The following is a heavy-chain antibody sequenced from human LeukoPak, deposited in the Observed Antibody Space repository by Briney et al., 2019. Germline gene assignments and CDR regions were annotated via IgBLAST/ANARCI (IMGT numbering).Heavy chain of an antibody. CDR2: IYYSGST. J-gene: IGHJ4*02. CDR3: AREVVSGSGWTLFDY. D-gene: IGHD6-19*01. CDR1: GGSISSYY. V-gene: IGHV4-59*01. Sequence: SETLSLTCTVSGGSISSYYWSWIRQPPGKGLEWIGYIYYSGSTNYNPSLKSRVTISVDTSKNQLSLKLSSVTAADTAVYYCAREVVSGSGWTLFDYWGQGTLVTVSS.